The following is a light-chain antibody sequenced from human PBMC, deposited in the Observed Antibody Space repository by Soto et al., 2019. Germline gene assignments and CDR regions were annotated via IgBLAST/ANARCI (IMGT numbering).Light chain of an antibody. CDR3: QQYGSSRLT. CDR2: GAS. Sequence: EIVLTQSPGTLSLSPGERATLSCRAGQSVSSSYLAWYQQKPVQAPRLLSYGASSRATGIPDRFSGSGSGTDFTLTISRLEPEDFAVYYCQQYGSSRLTFGGGTKVDI. CDR1: QSVSSSY. V-gene: IGKV3-20*01. J-gene: IGKJ4*01.